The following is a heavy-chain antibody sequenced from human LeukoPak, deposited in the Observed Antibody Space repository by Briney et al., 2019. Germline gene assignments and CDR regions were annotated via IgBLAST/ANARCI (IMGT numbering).Heavy chain of an antibody. CDR1: GGSFSNYY. CDR2: INHSGST. D-gene: IGHD3-22*01. V-gene: IGHV4-34*01. J-gene: IGHJ3*02. CDR3: ARAQPTYYYDSSGYYHDAFDI. Sequence: SETLSLTCAVYGGSFSNYYWSWIRQPPGKGLEWIGEINHSGSTNYNPSLKSRVTISVDTSKNQFSLKLSSVTAADTAVYYCARAQPTYYYDSSGYYHDAFDIWGQGTMVTVSS.